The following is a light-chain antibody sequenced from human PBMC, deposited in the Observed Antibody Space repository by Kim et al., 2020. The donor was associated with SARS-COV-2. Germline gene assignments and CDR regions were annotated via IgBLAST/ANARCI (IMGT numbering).Light chain of an antibody. CDR3: QQANNFPWT. J-gene: IGKJ1*01. CDR2: GAS. CDR1: QDINGR. V-gene: IGKV1-12*01. Sequence: DIQMTQSPSSVSASVGDRVTITCRASQDINGRLAWYQQRPGMVPKLLIDGASNLQSGVPSRFSGSGSGTDFTLTIWNLQPEDFATYYCQQANNFPWTFGQGTKLEIK.